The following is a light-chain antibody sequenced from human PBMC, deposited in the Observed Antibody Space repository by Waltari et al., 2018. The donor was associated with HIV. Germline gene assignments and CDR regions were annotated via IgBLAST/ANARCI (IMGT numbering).Light chain of an antibody. V-gene: IGLV1-51*01. CDR1: NSNIGSHF. Sequence: QSVLTPPPSVSAAPGQKVTISCSGSNSNIGSHFVSWYQHFPGRAPKLLIYDDDDRPSDIPDRFSGSKSGTSATLDITGLQTGDEADYYCGTWDTILVAVVLGGGTKLTVL. CDR2: DDD. J-gene: IGLJ2*01. CDR3: GTWDTILVAVV.